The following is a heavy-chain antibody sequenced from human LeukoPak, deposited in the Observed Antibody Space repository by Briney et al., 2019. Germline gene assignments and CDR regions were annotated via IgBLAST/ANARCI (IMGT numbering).Heavy chain of an antibody. CDR1: GGSISSSSYY. CDR3: ARRMDFWSGYYSPGGSYDY. Sequence: PSETLSLTCTVSGGSISSSSYYWGWIRQPPGKGLEWIGSIYYSGGTYYNPSLKSRVTISVDTSKNQFSLKLSSVTAADTAVYYCARRMDFWSGYYSPGGSYDYWGQGTLVTVSS. CDR2: IYYSGGT. D-gene: IGHD3-3*01. V-gene: IGHV4-39*07. J-gene: IGHJ4*02.